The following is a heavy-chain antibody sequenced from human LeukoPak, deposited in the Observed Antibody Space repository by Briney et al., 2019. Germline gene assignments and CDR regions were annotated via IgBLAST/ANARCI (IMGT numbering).Heavy chain of an antibody. CDR1: GDSVSNGNYY. D-gene: IGHD5-18*01. J-gene: IGHJ5*02. V-gene: IGHV4-61*03. Sequence: SETLSLTCTVSGDSVSNGNYYWSWLRQPPGKALEWIGYIYYTGKTYYNPSLEGRVTILVDTSRNHFSVKLSSVTAADTAVYYCARTQNTAMVPDWFDPWGQGTLVTVSS. CDR2: IYYTGKT. CDR3: ARTQNTAMVPDWFDP.